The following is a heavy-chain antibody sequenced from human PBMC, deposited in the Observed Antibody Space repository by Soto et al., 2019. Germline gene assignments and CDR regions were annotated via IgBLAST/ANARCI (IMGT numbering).Heavy chain of an antibody. D-gene: IGHD5-12*01. CDR2: IYYSGST. Sequence: SETLSLTCTVSGGSISSSSYYWGWIRQPPGKGLEWIGSIYYSGSTYYNPSLKSRVTISVDTSRNQFSLKLSSVTAADTAVYYCARVRVATIRSSFDYWGQGTLVTVSS. CDR1: GGSISSSSYY. V-gene: IGHV4-39*01. CDR3: ARVRVATIRSSFDY. J-gene: IGHJ4*02.